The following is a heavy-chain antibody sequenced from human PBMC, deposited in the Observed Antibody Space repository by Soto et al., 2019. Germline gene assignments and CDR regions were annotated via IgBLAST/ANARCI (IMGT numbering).Heavy chain of an antibody. J-gene: IGHJ4*02. D-gene: IGHD6-19*01. CDR1: GGSISSYY. Sequence: SETLSLTCTVSGGSISSYYWSWIRQPPGKGLEWIGYIYYSGSTNYNPSLKSRVTISVDTSKNQFSLKLSSVTAADTAVYYCARLWAHPTYSGWYYFDYWGQGTLVTVSS. CDR3: ARLWAHPTYSGWYYFDY. CDR2: IYYSGST. V-gene: IGHV4-59*08.